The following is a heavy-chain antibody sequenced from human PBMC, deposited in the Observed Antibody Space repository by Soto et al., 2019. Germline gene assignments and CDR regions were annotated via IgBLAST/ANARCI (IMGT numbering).Heavy chain of an antibody. Sequence: QVQLQESGPGLVKPSATLSITCTVSGDSVTSDYWSWIRQPPGKRLEYIGFIYLGGSANYNPSLESRVTISPDKSKNQLSLRLTSVTAADTAVYYCTRGKWFPRGYGMDVWGRGTTVTVS. V-gene: IGHV4-59*02. CDR3: TRGKWFPRGYGMDV. CDR2: IYLGGSA. J-gene: IGHJ6*02. D-gene: IGHD3-22*01. CDR1: GDSVTSDY.